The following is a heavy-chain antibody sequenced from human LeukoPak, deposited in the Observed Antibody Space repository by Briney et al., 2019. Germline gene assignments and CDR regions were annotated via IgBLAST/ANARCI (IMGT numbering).Heavy chain of an antibody. V-gene: IGHV5-51*01. Sequence: GESLKISCKGSGYSFTSYWIGWVRQMPGKGLEWMGIIYPGDSDTRYSPSFQGQVTISADKSISTAYLPWSSLKASDTAMYYCARQGVYYYDSSGPDYWGQGTLVTVSS. D-gene: IGHD3-22*01. CDR1: GYSFTSYW. J-gene: IGHJ4*02. CDR2: IYPGDSDT. CDR3: ARQGVYYYDSSGPDY.